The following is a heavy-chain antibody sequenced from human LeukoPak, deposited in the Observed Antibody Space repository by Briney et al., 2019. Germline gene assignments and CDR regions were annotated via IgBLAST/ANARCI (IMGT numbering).Heavy chain of an antibody. J-gene: IGHJ4*02. Sequence: GGSLRPSCAGSGFTFSNSWMGWVRQAPGKGLEWVANIKQDGSEKYYVDSVKGRFTISRDNAKNSLYLQMNSLRAEDTAVYYCARGWLAMKSPMDYWGQGTLVTVSS. D-gene: IGHD6-19*01. V-gene: IGHV3-7*01. CDR1: GFTFSNSW. CDR2: IKQDGSEK. CDR3: ARGWLAMKSPMDY.